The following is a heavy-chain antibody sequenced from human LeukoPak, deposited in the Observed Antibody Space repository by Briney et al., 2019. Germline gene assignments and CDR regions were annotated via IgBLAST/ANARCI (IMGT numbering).Heavy chain of an antibody. J-gene: IGHJ6*04. V-gene: IGHV3-64D*06. CDR2: ISSNGGST. Sequence: GGSLRLSCSASGFTFSSYAMHWVRQAPGKGLEYVSAISSNGGSTYYADSVKGRFTISRDNSKNTLHLQMSSLRAEDTAVYYCVKDRVAGRDYYYGMDVWGKGTTVTVSS. CDR1: GFTFSSYA. D-gene: IGHD6-19*01. CDR3: VKDRVAGRDYYYGMDV.